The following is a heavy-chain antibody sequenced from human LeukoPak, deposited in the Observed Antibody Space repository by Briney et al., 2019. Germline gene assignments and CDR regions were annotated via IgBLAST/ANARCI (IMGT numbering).Heavy chain of an antibody. Sequence: GGSLRLSCAASGFTFSNYGFHWVRQAPGKGLEWVAVISYDGSNKYYADSVKGRFTISRDNSKNTLYLQMNSLRAEDTAVYYCARGRQWLGGYFDYWGQGTLVTVSS. CDR2: ISYDGSNK. V-gene: IGHV3-30*19. D-gene: IGHD6-19*01. CDR1: GFTFSNYG. CDR3: ARGRQWLGGYFDY. J-gene: IGHJ4*02.